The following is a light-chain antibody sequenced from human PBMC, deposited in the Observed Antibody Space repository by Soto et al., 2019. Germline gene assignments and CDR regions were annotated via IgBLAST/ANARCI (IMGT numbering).Light chain of an antibody. CDR1: QDIEKW. CDR2: AAS. CDR3: HQAGTFPFT. Sequence: DIQLTQSPSSVSASVGDSLNITCRASQDIEKWLAWYQQKPGRAPKVLIYAASHLESGVPSRFSGSGSGTEFSLTISSLQTEDFATYFSHQAGTFPFTFGPGTKVDIK. J-gene: IGKJ3*01. V-gene: IGKV1-12*01.